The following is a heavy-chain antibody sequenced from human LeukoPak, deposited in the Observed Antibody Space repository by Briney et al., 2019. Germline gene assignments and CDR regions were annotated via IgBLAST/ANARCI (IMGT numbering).Heavy chain of an antibody. J-gene: IGHJ4*02. Sequence: GASVKVSCKASGYTFTGCYMHWVRQAPGQGLEWMGWINPNSGGTNYAQKFQGRVTMTRDTSISTAYMELSRLRSDDTAVYYCAREGDFWSGYSHNEFDYWGQGTLVTVSS. V-gene: IGHV1-2*02. CDR3: AREGDFWSGYSHNEFDY. CDR2: INPNSGGT. D-gene: IGHD3-3*01. CDR1: GYTFTGCY.